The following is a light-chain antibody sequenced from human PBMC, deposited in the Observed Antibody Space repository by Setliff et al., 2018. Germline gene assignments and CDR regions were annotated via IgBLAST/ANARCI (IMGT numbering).Light chain of an antibody. CDR2: EVS. CDR1: SSDAGSHNY. J-gene: IGLJ1*01. Sequence: QSALTQPASVSGSPGQSITISCTGTSSDAGSHNYVSWYQHHPGKAPKLVIYEVSNRPSGVSNRFSGSKSVNTASLTISGPQAEDEADYYCSSFRSIATPEVFGTGTKVTVL. V-gene: IGLV2-14*01. CDR3: SSFRSIATPEV.